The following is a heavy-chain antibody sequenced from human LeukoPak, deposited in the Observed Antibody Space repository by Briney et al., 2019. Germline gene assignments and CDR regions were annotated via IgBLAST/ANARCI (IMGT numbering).Heavy chain of an antibody. V-gene: IGHV3-33*01. J-gene: IGHJ4*02. CDR2: VWFDGSNS. CDR1: GFRFSTYG. Sequence: GTSLRLSCAGSGFRFSTYGMHWVRQAPGKGLEWLGYVWFDGSNSDYVDPVKGRFTISRDNSKNTVFLQMNSLRAEDTVIYHCARFAGSDYTGSFDLWGQGTPVTVSS. CDR3: ARFAGSDYTGSFDL. D-gene: IGHD3-10*01.